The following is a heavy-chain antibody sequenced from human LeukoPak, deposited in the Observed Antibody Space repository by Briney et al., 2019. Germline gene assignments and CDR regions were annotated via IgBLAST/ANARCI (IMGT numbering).Heavy chain of an antibody. J-gene: IGHJ4*02. CDR1: GGSISTYY. CDR3: ARLLYYGSGSYYNVWPFDY. V-gene: IGHV4-59*12. D-gene: IGHD3-10*01. Sequence: SETLSLTCAVSGGSISTYYWSWIRQPPGKGLEWIGYIHYSGSSNYNPSLKSRVTISLDTSKNQFSLKLSSVTAADTAVYYCARLLYYGSGSYYNVWPFDYWGQGTLVTVSS. CDR2: IHYSGSS.